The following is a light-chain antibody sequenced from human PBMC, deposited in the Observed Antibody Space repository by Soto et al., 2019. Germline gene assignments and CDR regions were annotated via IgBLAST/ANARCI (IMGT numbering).Light chain of an antibody. CDR2: GAS. CDR3: QQYGRSPLMYT. V-gene: IGKV3-20*01. CDR1: QSVTSNF. J-gene: IGKJ2*01. Sequence: EIVLTQSPGTLSLSPGERATLSCRASQSVTSNFLAWYQQKPGQAPRLLIYGASTRAAGVPDRFSGSGSGTDVTLAITRLEPEDFAVYDCQQYGRSPLMYTFGQGTKLGVK.